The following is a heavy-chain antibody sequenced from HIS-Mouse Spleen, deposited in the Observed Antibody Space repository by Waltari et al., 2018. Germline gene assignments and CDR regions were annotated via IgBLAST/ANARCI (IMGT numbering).Heavy chain of an antibody. V-gene: IGHV4-39*07. Sequence: QLQLQESGPGLVKPSETLSLTCTVSGGSISSSSYYWGWIRQPPGKGLEWIGSIYYSGSTYYNPALKGRVTISVDPSQNQFSLKLSSVTAADTAVYYCARGRRYYGSGSYGSFDYWGQGTLVTVSS. CDR2: IYYSGST. J-gene: IGHJ4*02. D-gene: IGHD3-10*01. CDR1: GGSISSSSYY. CDR3: ARGRRYYGSGSYGSFDY.